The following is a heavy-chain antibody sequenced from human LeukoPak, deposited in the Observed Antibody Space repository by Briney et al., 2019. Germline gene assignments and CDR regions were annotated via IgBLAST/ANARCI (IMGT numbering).Heavy chain of an antibody. V-gene: IGHV3-21*01. CDR2: ISSSSSYI. D-gene: IGHD3/OR15-3a*01. Sequence: PGGSLRLSCAASGFTFSSYSMNWARQAPGKGLEWVSSISSSSSYIYYADSVKGRFTISRDNAKNSLYLQMNSLRAEDTAVYYCARDYGTVNWFDPWGQGTLVTVSS. J-gene: IGHJ5*02. CDR1: GFTFSSYS. CDR3: ARDYGTVNWFDP.